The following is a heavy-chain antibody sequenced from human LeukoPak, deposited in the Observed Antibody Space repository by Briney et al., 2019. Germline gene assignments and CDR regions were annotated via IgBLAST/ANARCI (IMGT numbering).Heavy chain of an antibody. Sequence: GGSLRLSCAASGFIFSNHGMHWVRQAPGKGLEWVSFIHYDGREQYYADSVKGRFTISRDSSKNTLYLQINSLRAEDTAVYYCAKLGDYGDYKLDYWGQGTLVTVSS. V-gene: IGHV3-30*02. J-gene: IGHJ4*02. CDR1: GFIFSNHG. CDR2: IHYDGREQ. D-gene: IGHD4-17*01. CDR3: AKLGDYGDYKLDY.